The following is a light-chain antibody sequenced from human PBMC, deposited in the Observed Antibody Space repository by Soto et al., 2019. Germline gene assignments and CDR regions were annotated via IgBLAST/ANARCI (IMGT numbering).Light chain of an antibody. V-gene: IGKV3-15*01. J-gene: IGKJ1*01. CDR1: QSVRNN. CDR2: EAS. Sequence: EIVMTQSPATLSVSPGERFTLSCRASQSVRNNLAWYQQKPGQAPRLLIYEASIRATGVPAKFSGSGYGTECTLIISSLQSEDFAVYYCQQHDVWPATFGQGTKVEMK. CDR3: QQHDVWPAT.